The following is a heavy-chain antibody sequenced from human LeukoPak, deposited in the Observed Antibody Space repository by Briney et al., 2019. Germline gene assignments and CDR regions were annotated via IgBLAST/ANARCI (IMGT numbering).Heavy chain of an antibody. CDR1: GGTFSSYA. V-gene: IGHV1-69*04. D-gene: IGHD3-10*01. J-gene: IGHJ4*02. CDR3: AREGDYYGSGSPPDY. Sequence: ASVKVSCKASGGTFSSYAISWVRQAPGQGLEWMGRIIPILGIANYAQKFQGRVTITADKPTSTAYMELSSLRSEDTAVYYCAREGDYYGSGSPPDYWGQGTLVTVSS. CDR2: IIPILGIA.